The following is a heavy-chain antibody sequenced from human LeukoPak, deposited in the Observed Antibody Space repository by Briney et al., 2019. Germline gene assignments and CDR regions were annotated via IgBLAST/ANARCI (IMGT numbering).Heavy chain of an antibody. CDR3: ARLVTAYDAFDI. Sequence: GGSLRLSCAASGFTFSSYSMNWVRQAPGKGLEWVSSISSSSSYIYYADLVKGRFTISRDNAKNSLYLQMNSLRAEDTAVYYCARLVTAYDAFDIWGQGTMVTVSS. CDR2: ISSSSSYI. CDR1: GFTFSSYS. J-gene: IGHJ3*02. V-gene: IGHV3-21*01. D-gene: IGHD5-18*01.